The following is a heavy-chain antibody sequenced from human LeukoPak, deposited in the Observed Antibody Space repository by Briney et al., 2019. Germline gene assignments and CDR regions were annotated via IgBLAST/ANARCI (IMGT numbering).Heavy chain of an antibody. CDR2: ISAYNGNT. Sequence: ASVKLSCKASGYTFTSYGISWVRQAPGQGLEWMGWISAYNGNTNYAQKLQGRVTMTTDTSTSTAYMELRSLRSDDTAVYYCAIAKVGATFYYFDYWGQGTLVTVSS. CDR3: AIAKVGATFYYFDY. CDR1: GYTFTSYG. D-gene: IGHD1-26*01. J-gene: IGHJ4*02. V-gene: IGHV1-18*01.